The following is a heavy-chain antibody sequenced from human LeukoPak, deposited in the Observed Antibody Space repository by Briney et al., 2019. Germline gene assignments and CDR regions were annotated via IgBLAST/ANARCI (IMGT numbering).Heavy chain of an antibody. J-gene: IGHJ4*02. CDR2: ITNSGHFL. CDR1: GFRFSGHY. D-gene: IGHD1-26*01. Sequence: GGSLRLSCAASGFRFSGHYMSWIRQAPGKGLEWISYITNSGHFLNYADSVTGRFTISRDHAKNSSYLQMNSLRAEDTAVYYCAREARATPDFWGQGAVVTVSS. V-gene: IGHV3-11*01. CDR3: AREARATPDF.